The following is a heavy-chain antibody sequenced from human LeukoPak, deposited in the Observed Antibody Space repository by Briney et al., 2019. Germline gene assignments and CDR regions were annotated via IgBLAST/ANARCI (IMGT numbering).Heavy chain of an antibody. CDR2: SNSDGSST. CDR1: GFTFNNYW. CDR3: ARGRGYTGSPVDY. V-gene: IGHV3-74*01. Sequence: QPGGSLRLSCAASGFTFNNYWMHWVRQAPGKGLVWVSRSNSDGSSTSYADSVKGRVTVSRDNAKNTLYLQMNSLRAEDTAVFYCARGRGYTGSPVDYWGQGTLVIVSS. D-gene: IGHD1-26*01. J-gene: IGHJ4*02.